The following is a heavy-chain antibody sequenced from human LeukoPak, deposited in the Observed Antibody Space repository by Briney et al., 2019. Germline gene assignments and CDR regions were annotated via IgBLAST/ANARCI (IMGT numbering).Heavy chain of an antibody. J-gene: IGHJ4*02. Sequence: PGRSLRLSCAASGFTFSSYGMHWVRQAPGKGLEWVAVISYDGSNKYYADSVKGRFTISRDNSKNTLYLQMNSLRAEDTAVYYRAKDRDYDFWSGYSESYDYWGQGTLVTVSS. D-gene: IGHD3-3*01. CDR2: ISYDGSNK. V-gene: IGHV3-30*18. CDR1: GFTFSSYG. CDR3: AKDRDYDFWSGYSESYDY.